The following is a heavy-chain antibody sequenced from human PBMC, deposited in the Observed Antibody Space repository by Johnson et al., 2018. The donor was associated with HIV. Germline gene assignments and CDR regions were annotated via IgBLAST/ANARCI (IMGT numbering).Heavy chain of an antibody. CDR3: ARPYSESIYAAFSL. J-gene: IGHJ3*01. CDR1: GFTFSSYA. Sequence: MQLVESGGGLVQPGGSLRLSCAASGFTFSSYAMSWVRQAPGKGLEWVSAISGSGGSTYYADSVTGRFTISRDNSKNTLYLQMNSLRAEDTAVYYCARPYSESIYAAFSLWGQGTMVTVSS. CDR2: ISGSGGST. V-gene: IGHV3-23*04. D-gene: IGHD2/OR15-2a*01.